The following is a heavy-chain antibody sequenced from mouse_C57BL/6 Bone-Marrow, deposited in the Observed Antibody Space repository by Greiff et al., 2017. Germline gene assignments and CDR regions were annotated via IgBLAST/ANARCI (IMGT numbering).Heavy chain of an antibody. CDR2: IDPEDGDT. CDR3: TTRAIYDGFYFDY. J-gene: IGHJ2*01. D-gene: IGHD2-3*01. V-gene: IGHV14-1*01. Sequence: VQLQQSGAELVRPGASVKLSCTASGFNIKDYYMHWVKQRPEQGLEWIGRIDPEDGDTEYAPKFQGKATMTADTSSNTAYVQLSSLTSEDTAVYYCTTRAIYDGFYFDYWGQGTTLTVSS. CDR1: GFNIKDYY.